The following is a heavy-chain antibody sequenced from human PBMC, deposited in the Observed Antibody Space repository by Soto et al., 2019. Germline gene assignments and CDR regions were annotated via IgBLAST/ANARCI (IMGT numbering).Heavy chain of an antibody. J-gene: IGHJ5*02. D-gene: IGHD2-8*01. CDR1: GYSFTTYW. CDR3: ARGFCTTTTCDPWFDP. V-gene: IGHV5-51*01. CDR2: IYPGESET. Sequence: GESLKISCTGVGYSFTTYWIGLVRQRPGKGLEWVGIIYPGESETRYSPSLEGQVTISVDKSITNAYLQWNNLKASDTAMYFCARGFCTTTTCDPWFDPWGQGTLVTVSS.